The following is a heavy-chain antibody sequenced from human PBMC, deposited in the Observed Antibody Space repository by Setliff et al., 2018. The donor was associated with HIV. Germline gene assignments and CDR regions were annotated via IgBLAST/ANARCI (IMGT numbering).Heavy chain of an antibody. J-gene: IGHJ1*01. CDR1: GGSISSHY. D-gene: IGHD3-22*01. CDR2: IYYNGIT. V-gene: IGHV4-59*11. Sequence: PSETLSLTCTVSGGSISSHYWSWIRQPPGKGPEWIGSIYYNGITNYNPSLKSRVTVSVDTSKNQFSLKLSSVTAADTAVYYCARAGYYGSTSYWEYFQHWGQGTLVTVSS. CDR3: ARAGYYGSTSYWEYFQH.